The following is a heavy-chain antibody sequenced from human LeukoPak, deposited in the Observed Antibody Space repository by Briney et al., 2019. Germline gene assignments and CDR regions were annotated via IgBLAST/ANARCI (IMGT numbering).Heavy chain of an antibody. D-gene: IGHD4-17*01. V-gene: IGHV3-73*01. CDR1: GFTFSGSA. J-gene: IGHJ4*02. Sequence: GGSLRLSCAASGFTFSGSAMHWVRQASGKGLEWVGRIRSKANSYATAHAASVKGMCTISRDDSKNTAYLQMNSLKTEDTAVYYCTRFCTTVTTPYYVDYWGQGTLVTVSS. CDR2: IRSKANSYAT. CDR3: TRFCTTVTTPYYVDY.